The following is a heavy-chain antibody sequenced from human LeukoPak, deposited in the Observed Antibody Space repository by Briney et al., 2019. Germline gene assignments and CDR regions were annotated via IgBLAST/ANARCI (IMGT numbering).Heavy chain of an antibody. D-gene: IGHD3-3*01. CDR3: AKDSIFGVVIIQGDAFDI. V-gene: IGHV3-23*01. Sequence: GGSLRLSCAASGFTFSSYAMSWVRQAPGKGLEWVSAISGSGGSTYYADSVKGRFTISRDNSKNTLYLQMNSPRAEDTAVYYCAKDSIFGVVIIQGDAFDIWGQGTMVTVSS. J-gene: IGHJ3*02. CDR2: ISGSGGST. CDR1: GFTFSSYA.